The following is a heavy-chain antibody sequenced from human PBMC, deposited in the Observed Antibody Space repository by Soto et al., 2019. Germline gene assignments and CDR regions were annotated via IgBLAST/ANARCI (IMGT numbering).Heavy chain of an antibody. V-gene: IGHV3-30*18. CDR3: ANTVTTNHYFDY. CDR2: ISYDGSNR. J-gene: IGHJ4*02. Sequence: PGGSLRLSCAASGFTFSRYVMHWVRQAPGKGLEWVTVISYDGSNRYYADSVKGRFTISRDNSKNTLYLQMNSLRAEDTAVYYCANTVTTNHYFDYWGQGTLVTVS. D-gene: IGHD4-4*01. CDR1: GFTFSRYV.